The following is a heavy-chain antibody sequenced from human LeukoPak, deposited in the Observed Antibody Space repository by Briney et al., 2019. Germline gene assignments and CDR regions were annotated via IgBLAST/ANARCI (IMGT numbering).Heavy chain of an antibody. CDR3: AREGVSGCFDY. J-gene: IGHJ4*02. Sequence: PSETLSLTCTVSGGSISSYYWSWIRQPPGKGLEWIGYIYYSGSTNYNPSLKSRVTISVDTSKNQFSLKPSSVTAADTAVYYCAREGVSGCFDYWGQGTLVTVSS. CDR2: IYYSGST. D-gene: IGHD6-19*01. CDR1: GGSISSYY. V-gene: IGHV4-59*01.